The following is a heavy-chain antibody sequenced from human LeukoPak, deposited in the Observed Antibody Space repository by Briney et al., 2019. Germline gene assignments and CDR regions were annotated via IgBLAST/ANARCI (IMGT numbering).Heavy chain of an antibody. V-gene: IGHV1-69*13. J-gene: IGHJ4*02. D-gene: IGHD3-22*01. Sequence: SVKVSCKASGGTFISYAISWVRQAPGQGLEWMGGIIPIFGTANYAQKFQGRVTITADESTSTAYMELSSLRSEDTAVYYCARTGDLATYYYDSSGYYYDYWGQGTLVTVSS. CDR1: GGTFISYA. CDR2: IIPIFGTA. CDR3: ARTGDLATYYYDSSGYYYDY.